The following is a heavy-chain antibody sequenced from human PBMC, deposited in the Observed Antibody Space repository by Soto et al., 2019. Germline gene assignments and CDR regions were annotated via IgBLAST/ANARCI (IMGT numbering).Heavy chain of an antibody. CDR2: ISWNSGSI. Sequence: GGSLRLSCAASGFTFDDYAMHWVRQAPGKGLEWVSGISWNSGSIGYADSVKGQFTISRDNAKNSLYLQMNSLRAEDTALYYCAKDMVPAAIGSFDYWGQGTLVTVSS. J-gene: IGHJ4*02. D-gene: IGHD2-2*02. CDR3: AKDMVPAAIGSFDY. CDR1: GFTFDDYA. V-gene: IGHV3-9*01.